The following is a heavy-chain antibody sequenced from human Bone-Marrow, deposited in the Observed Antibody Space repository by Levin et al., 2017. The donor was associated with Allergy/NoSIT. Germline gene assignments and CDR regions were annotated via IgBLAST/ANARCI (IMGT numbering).Heavy chain of an antibody. CDR2: SSHDGKTE. Sequence: PGGSLRLSCVGSGFTFSNHGIHWVRQAPGKGLEWVSVSSHDGKTEFYADSVKGRFTMSRDNSKNTVYLHVNSLRIDDTALYFCAKTGGYNRHDFDSWGQGILVTVSS. V-gene: IGHV3-30*18. CDR1: GFTFSNHG. CDR3: AKTGGYNRHDFDS. D-gene: IGHD5-12*01. J-gene: IGHJ4*02.